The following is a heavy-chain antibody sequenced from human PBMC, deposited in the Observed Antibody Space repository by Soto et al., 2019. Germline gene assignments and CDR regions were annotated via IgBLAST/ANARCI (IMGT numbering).Heavy chain of an antibody. V-gene: IGHV1-69*13. CDR3: ARDYYDSSGYGANWFDP. CDR2: IIPIFGTA. D-gene: IGHD3-22*01. CDR1: GGTFSSYA. J-gene: IGHJ5*02. Sequence: GASVKVSCKASGGTFSSYAISWVRQAPGQGLEWMGGIIPIFGTANHAQKFQGRVTITADESTSTAYMELSSLRSEDTAVYYCARDYYDSSGYGANWFDPWGQGTLVTVSS.